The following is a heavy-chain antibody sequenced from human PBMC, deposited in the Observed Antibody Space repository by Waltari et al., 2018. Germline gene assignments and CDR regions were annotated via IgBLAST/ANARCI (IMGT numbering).Heavy chain of an antibody. CDR2: MNPNSGNT. V-gene: IGHV1-8*03. J-gene: IGHJ3*02. CDR3: ATSDFEYSSSPDAFDI. D-gene: IGHD6-6*01. CDR1: GYTFTSYD. Sequence: QVQLVQSGAEVKKPGASVKVSCKASGYTFTSYDINWVRQATGQGLEWMGWMNPNSGNTGYAQKFQGRVTITRNTSISTAYMELSSLKASDTAMYYCATSDFEYSSSPDAFDIWGQGTMVTVSS.